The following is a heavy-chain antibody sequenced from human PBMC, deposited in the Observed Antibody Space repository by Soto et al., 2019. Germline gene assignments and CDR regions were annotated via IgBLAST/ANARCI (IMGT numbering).Heavy chain of an antibody. V-gene: IGHV3-30*18. Sequence: VGSLRLSCAASGFTFSSYGMHWVRQAPGKGLEWVAVISYDGSNKYYADSVKGRFTISRDNSKNTLYLQMNSLRAEDTAVYYCAKGGIAVVWGQGTLVTVSS. CDR3: AKGGIAVV. D-gene: IGHD6-19*01. CDR1: GFTFSSYG. CDR2: ISYDGSNK. J-gene: IGHJ4*02.